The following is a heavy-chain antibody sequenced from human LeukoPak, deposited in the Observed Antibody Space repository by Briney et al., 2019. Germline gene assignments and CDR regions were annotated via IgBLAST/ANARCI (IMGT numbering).Heavy chain of an antibody. CDR2: ISGGGTTT. J-gene: IGHJ4*02. Sequence: GSLRLSCEGSGFTFVNFVMSWVRQVPGKGLEWVSSISGGGTTTFYADSVRGRFTISRDNSKNTVFLQMNSLRVEDSAVYYCARYFLSGSYYHLQHWGQGTLVAVSS. CDR1: GFTFVNFV. V-gene: IGHV3-23*01. D-gene: IGHD1-26*01. CDR3: ARYFLSGSYYHLQH.